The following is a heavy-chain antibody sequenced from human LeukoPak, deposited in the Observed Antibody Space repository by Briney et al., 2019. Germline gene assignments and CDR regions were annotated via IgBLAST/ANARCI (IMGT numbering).Heavy chain of an antibody. V-gene: IGHV3-30-3*01. CDR2: ISYDGSNK. J-gene: IGHJ6*02. CDR1: GFTFRSYA. CDR3: ARDYLDGVSDYVWNGMDV. Sequence: PGGSLRLSCAASGFTFRSYAMHWVRQAPGKGLEWVAVISYDGSNKYYADSVKGRFTISRDNSKNTLYLQMNSLRAEDTAVYYCARDYLDGVSDYVWNGMDVWGQGTTVTVS. D-gene: IGHD4-17*01.